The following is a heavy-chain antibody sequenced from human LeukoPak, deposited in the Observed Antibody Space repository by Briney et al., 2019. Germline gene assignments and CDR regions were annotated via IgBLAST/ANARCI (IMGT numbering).Heavy chain of an antibody. CDR2: ICSGGST. CDR1: GFTFSSYA. D-gene: IGHD3-22*01. J-gene: IGHJ2*01. V-gene: IGHV3-53*01. Sequence: GGSLRLSCAASGFTFSSYAMSWVRQAPGKGLEWVSVICSGGSTYYADSVKGRFTISRDNSKNTLYLQMNSLRAEDTAVYYCARGAEGDYYDSSGYKDWYFDLWGRGTLVTVSS. CDR3: ARGAEGDYYDSSGYKDWYFDL.